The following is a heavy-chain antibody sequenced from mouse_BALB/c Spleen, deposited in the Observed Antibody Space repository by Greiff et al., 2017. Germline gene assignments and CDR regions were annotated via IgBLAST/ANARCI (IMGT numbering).Heavy chain of an antibody. D-gene: IGHD2-14*01. J-gene: IGHJ4*01. Sequence: EVKLEESGGGLVKPGGSLKLSCAASGFTFSSYTMSWVRQTPEKRLEWVATISSGGSYTYYPDSVKGRFTISRDNAKNTLYLQMSSLKSEDTAMYYWTRDKGYDVGDAMDYWGPGTSVTVSS. CDR1: GFTFSSYT. CDR2: ISSGGSYT. CDR3: TRDKGYDVGDAMDY. V-gene: IGHV5-6-4*01.